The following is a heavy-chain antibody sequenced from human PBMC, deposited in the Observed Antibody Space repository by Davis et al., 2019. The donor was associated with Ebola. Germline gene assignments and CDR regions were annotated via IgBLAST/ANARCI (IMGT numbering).Heavy chain of an antibody. D-gene: IGHD2-15*01. Sequence: PGGSLRLSCTVSGGSISSYYWSWIRQPPGKGLEWIGYIYYSGSTNYNPSLKSRVTISVDTSKNQFSLKLSSVTAADTAVYYCARWLLGWFDPWGQGTLVTVSS. J-gene: IGHJ5*02. V-gene: IGHV4-59*01. CDR2: IYYSGST. CDR1: GGSISSYY. CDR3: ARWLLGWFDP.